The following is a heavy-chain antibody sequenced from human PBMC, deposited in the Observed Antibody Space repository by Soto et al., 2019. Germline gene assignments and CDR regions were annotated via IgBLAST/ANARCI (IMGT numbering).Heavy chain of an antibody. V-gene: IGHV3-33*01. D-gene: IGHD1-1*01. Sequence: QVQLVESGGGVVQPGRSLRLSCAASGFTFSSYGMHWVRQAPGKGLEWVAVIWYDGSNKYYADSVKGRFTISRDNSKNTLYLQMNSLRAEDTAVYYCARDTNWFESGLRYYYYGMDVWVQGTTVTVAS. CDR2: IWYDGSNK. J-gene: IGHJ6*02. CDR3: ARDTNWFESGLRYYYYGMDV. CDR1: GFTFSSYG.